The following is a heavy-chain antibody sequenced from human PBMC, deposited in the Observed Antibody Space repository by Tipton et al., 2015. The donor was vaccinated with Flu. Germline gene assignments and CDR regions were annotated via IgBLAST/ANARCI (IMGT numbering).Heavy chain of an antibody. Sequence: QVQLVQSGAEVKKPGASVKVSCKASGYSFTSYGITWVRQAPGQGLEWMGWISAYNGNTNFAQKLQGRVTMTTDTSTSTAYMELRSLRSDDTAMFFCARDSGYDASGDLDYWGQGTLVTVSS. CDR2: ISAYNGNT. CDR3: ARDSGYDASGDLDY. D-gene: IGHD5-12*01. CDR1: GYSFTSYG. V-gene: IGHV1-18*01. J-gene: IGHJ4*02.